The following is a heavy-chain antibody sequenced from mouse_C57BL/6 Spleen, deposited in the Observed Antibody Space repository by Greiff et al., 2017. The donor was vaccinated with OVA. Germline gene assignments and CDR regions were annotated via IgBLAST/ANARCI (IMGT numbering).Heavy chain of an antibody. Sequence: QVQLKQSGAELVRPGPSVKVSCKASGYAFTNYLIEWVKQRPGKGLEWLGVINPGSGGTNYDAKFQGRVTLTADNSTHTAYMQLSSLTSKDSAVYFCARFGDDSNPGDYWGQATTLTVSS. D-gene: IGHD2-5*01. CDR3: ARFGDDSNPGDY. V-gene: IGHV1-54*01. CDR2: INPGSGGT. J-gene: IGHJ2*01. CDR1: GYAFTNYL.